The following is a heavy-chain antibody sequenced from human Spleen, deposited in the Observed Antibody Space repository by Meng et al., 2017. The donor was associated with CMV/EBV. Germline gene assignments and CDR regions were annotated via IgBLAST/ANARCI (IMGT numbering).Heavy chain of an antibody. D-gene: IGHD2-15*01. CDR3: AKDPASVVALTFDY. J-gene: IGHJ4*02. Sequence: GESLKISCAASGFTFSRFAMSWVRQAPGKGLEWVSAISGSGGSTYYADSVRGRFTISRDNSENTLYLQMNSLRAGDTAIYYCAKDPASVVALTFDYWGQGTLVTVSS. CDR2: ISGSGGST. V-gene: IGHV3-23*01. CDR1: GFTFSRFA.